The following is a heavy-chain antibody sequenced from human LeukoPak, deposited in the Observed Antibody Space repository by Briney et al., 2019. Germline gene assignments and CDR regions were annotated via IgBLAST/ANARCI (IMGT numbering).Heavy chain of an antibody. CDR3: GKTTVGYSSGQKPAWPVDY. V-gene: IGHV3-23*01. J-gene: IGHJ4*02. Sequence: PGGSLRLSCEASGFTFASHAMYWVRQAPGQGLEWVAGIFGSGGSPHYADPVKGRFTISRDNSRNTVYLQINSLRAEDTAVYYCGKTTVGYSSGQKPAWPVDYWGQGTLVTVSS. D-gene: IGHD5-18*01. CDR2: IFGSGGSP. CDR1: GFTFASHA.